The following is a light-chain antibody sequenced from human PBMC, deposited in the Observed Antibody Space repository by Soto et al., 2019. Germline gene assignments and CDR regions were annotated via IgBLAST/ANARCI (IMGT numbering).Light chain of an antibody. CDR2: DVS. V-gene: IGLV2-14*03. J-gene: IGLJ2*01. Sequence: QSALTQPAPVSGSPGQSITISCTGTSSDVGAYNYVSWYQQHPGKVPKVILYDVSDRPSGVSSRFSGSKSGNTASLTISGLQAEDEADYYCSSYTTTRTLVFGGGTKLTVL. CDR3: SSYTTTRTLV. CDR1: SSDVGAYNY.